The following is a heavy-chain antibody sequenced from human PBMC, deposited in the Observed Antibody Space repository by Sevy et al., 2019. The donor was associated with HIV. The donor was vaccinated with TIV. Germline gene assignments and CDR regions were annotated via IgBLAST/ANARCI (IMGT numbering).Heavy chain of an antibody. CDR1: GFTFTYAR. D-gene: IGHD2-8*02. CDR2: IKSRPDGGAT. J-gene: IGHJ6*02. V-gene: IGHV3-15*01. CDR3: STDPIIVLLVTDGMDV. Sequence: GGSLRLSCVGSGFTFTYARMSWVRQAPGKGLEWVGRIKSRPDGGATDYAAPVKGRFTISRDDSKNTLYLQMDSLKTEDTGVYYCSTDPIIVLLVTDGMDVWGQGTTVTVSS.